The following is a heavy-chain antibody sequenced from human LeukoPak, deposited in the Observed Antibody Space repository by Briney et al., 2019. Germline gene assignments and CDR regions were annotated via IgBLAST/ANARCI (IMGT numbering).Heavy chain of an antibody. J-gene: IGHJ4*02. CDR1: GFTFSSYE. V-gene: IGHV3-48*03. CDR3: AKLTYGDYPFDY. CDR2: ISSSGSTI. Sequence: GGSLRLSCAASGFTFSSYEMNWVRQAPGKGLEWVSYISSSGSTIYYADSVKGRFTISRDNAKNSLYLQMNSLRAEDTAVYYCAKLTYGDYPFDYWGQGTLVTVSS. D-gene: IGHD4-17*01.